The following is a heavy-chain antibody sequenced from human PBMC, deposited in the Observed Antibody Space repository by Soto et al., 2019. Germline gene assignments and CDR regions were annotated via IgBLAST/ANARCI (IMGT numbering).Heavy chain of an antibody. CDR2: IKSKTDGGTT. D-gene: IGHD3-22*01. CDR3: TTRSHYYDSSGYYPIDY. Sequence: GGSLRLSCAASGFTFSNARMSWVRQAPGKGLEWVGRIKSKTDGGTTDYAAPVKGRFTISRDDSKNTLYLQMNSLKTEDTAVYYCTTRSHYYDSSGYYPIDYWGQGTLVTVSS. V-gene: IGHV3-15*01. J-gene: IGHJ4*02. CDR1: GFTFSNAR.